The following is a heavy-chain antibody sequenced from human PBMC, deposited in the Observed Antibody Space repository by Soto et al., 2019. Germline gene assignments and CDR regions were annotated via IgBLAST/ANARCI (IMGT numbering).Heavy chain of an antibody. D-gene: IGHD6-13*01. J-gene: IGHJ3*01. CDR2: ISTGSSYT. CDR1: GFTFSDYY. Sequence: LRLSCAASGFTFSDYYMSWIRQAPGKGLEWVSYISTGSSYTNYADSVKGRFTISRDNSKNTLYLQMNSLRPEDTAVYYCAIIATSGRRDLLAFCGQGSMVTVSS. CDR3: AIIATSGRRDLLAF. V-gene: IGHV3-11*06.